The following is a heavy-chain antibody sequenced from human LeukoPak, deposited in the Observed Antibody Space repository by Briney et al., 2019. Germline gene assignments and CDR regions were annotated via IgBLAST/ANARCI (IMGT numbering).Heavy chain of an antibody. Sequence: GGSLRLSCAASGFIFSSYAMSWVRPAPARGLEWVSSLRGDGETFYADSVKGRFTLSRDESRNTVYLQMNNLRVEDTAVYFCAKASWVSSDDAVLWGQGTLDTVSS. CDR1: GFIFSSYA. V-gene: IGHV3-23*01. J-gene: IGHJ4*02. CDR3: AKASWVSSDDAVL. D-gene: IGHD3-16*01. CDR2: LRGDGET.